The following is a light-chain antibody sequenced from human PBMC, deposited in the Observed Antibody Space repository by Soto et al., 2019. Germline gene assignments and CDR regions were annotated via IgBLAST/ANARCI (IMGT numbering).Light chain of an antibody. J-gene: IGKJ1*01. CDR3: QQYTSHSPTT. V-gene: IGKV1-5*01. CDR1: QSISSW. Sequence: MQMAQSPASLAASIGDTAAINSPDIQSISSWFAWYQQKPGKAPKLLIYDASSLQSGVPSRFSGSGSGTEFFLTISSLQHDDFVSSYHQQYTSHSPTTFGQGTKVDI. CDR2: DAS.